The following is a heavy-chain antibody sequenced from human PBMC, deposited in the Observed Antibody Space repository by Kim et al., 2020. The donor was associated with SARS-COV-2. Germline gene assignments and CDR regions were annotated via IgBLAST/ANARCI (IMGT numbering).Heavy chain of an antibody. Sequence: DSVKGRFTISRDNAKNSLYLQMNSLRAEDTAVYYCARYHYDILTENWFDPWGQGTLVTVSS. V-gene: IGHV3-7*03. D-gene: IGHD3-9*01. CDR3: ARYHYDILTENWFDP. J-gene: IGHJ5*02.